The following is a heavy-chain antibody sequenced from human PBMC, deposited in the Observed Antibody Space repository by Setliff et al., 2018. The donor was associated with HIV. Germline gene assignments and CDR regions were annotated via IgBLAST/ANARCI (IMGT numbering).Heavy chain of an antibody. CDR3: ATRPRDDFWSGFDY. CDR1: GYTLTKLS. CDR2: FDPEDGET. J-gene: IGHJ4*02. Sequence: ASVKVSCKVSGYTLTKLSIHWVRQGPGKGLEWMGGFDPEDGETIYAQKFQGRVTMTEDTSIDTAYTRMSSLRSEDTAVYYCATRPRDDFWSGFDYWGRGTLVTVSS. V-gene: IGHV1-24*01. D-gene: IGHD3-3*01.